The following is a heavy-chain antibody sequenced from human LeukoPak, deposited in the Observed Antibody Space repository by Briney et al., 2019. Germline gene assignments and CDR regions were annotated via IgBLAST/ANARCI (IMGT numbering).Heavy chain of an antibody. V-gene: IGHV3-74*01. D-gene: IGHD3-22*01. J-gene: IGHJ4*02. CDR2: INTDGSST. Sequence: GGSLRLSCAASGFTFNNYWMHWVRQAPGKGLVWVSRINTDGSSTTYADSVKGRFTISRDISKNTLYLQMSSLRAEDTAIYYCARENYDSSGLHFDYWGQGTLVTVSS. CDR3: ARENYDSSGLHFDY. CDR1: GFTFNNYW.